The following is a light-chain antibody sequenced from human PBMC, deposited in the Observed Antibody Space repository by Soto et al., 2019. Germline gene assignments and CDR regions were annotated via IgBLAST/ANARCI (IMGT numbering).Light chain of an antibody. CDR2: EVS. V-gene: IGLV2-14*01. Sequence: QSVLTQPASVSGSPGQSITISCTGTSSDVGGYNYVSWYQQHPGKAPKLMIYEVSKRPSGVSNRFSGSKSGNTASLTISGLQAEDEADYYCSSYTSSSTLNVVFGGGTKLTVL. CDR3: SSYTSSSTLNVV. J-gene: IGLJ2*01. CDR1: SSDVGGYNY.